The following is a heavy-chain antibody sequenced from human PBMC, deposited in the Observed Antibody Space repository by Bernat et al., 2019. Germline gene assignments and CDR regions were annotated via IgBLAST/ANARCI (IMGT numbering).Heavy chain of an antibody. Sequence: QVQLVESGGGVVQPGRSLRLSCAASGFTFSSYGMHWVRQAPGKGLEWVAVIWYDGSNKYYADSVKGRFTISRDNSKNTLYLQMNSLRAEDTAVYYCARVYCSGGSCYSGDLDYWGQGILVTVSS. V-gene: IGHV3-33*01. CDR1: GFTFSSYG. CDR2: IWYDGSNK. J-gene: IGHJ4*02. D-gene: IGHD2-15*01. CDR3: ARVYCSGGSCYSGDLDY.